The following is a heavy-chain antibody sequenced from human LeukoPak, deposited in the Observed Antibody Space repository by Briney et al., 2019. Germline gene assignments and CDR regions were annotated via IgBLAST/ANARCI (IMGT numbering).Heavy chain of an antibody. CDR2: IYYSGST. J-gene: IGHJ4*02. D-gene: IGHD1-7*01. CDR1: GGSISSYY. Sequence: SETLSLTCTVSGGSISSYYWSWIRQPPGKGLEWIGNIYYSGSTYYNPSLKSRVTISVDPSKNQFSLKLSSVTAADTAVYYCARLYYNWNYPNYFDYWGQGTLVTVSS. V-gene: IGHV4-59*04. CDR3: ARLYYNWNYPNYFDY.